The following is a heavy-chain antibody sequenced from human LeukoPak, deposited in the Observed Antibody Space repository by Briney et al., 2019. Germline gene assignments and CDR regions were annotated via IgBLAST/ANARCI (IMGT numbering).Heavy chain of an antibody. J-gene: IGHJ5*02. Sequence: PSQTVSLTCTVSGGSISSGGYYWSWIRQHPGKGLEWIGYIYYSGSTYYNPSLKSRVTISVDTSKNQFSLKLSSVTAADTAVYYCARDEIGSRGYGDPTGFDPWGQGTLVTVSS. D-gene: IGHD4-17*01. CDR3: ARDEIGSRGYGDPTGFDP. CDR2: IYYSGST. CDR1: GGSISSGGYY. V-gene: IGHV4-31*03.